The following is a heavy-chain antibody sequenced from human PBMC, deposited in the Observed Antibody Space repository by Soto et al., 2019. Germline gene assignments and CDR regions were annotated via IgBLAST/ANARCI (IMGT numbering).Heavy chain of an antibody. Sequence: GGSLRLSCAASGFTFSSYDRNWVRQAPGKGLEWVSSFGVSIPYIYYADSVKGRFTISRDNAKNSLFLQMNSLRAEDTAVYYCAKAPGGYNHGGYFDYWGQGTLVTVSS. CDR2: FGVSIPYI. CDR3: AKAPGGYNHGGYFDY. D-gene: IGHD5-18*01. CDR1: GFTFSSYD. V-gene: IGHV3-21*01. J-gene: IGHJ4*02.